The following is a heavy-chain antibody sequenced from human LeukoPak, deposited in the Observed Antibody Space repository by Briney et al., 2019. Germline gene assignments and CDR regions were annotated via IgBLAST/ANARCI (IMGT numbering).Heavy chain of an antibody. CDR2: IYPGDSDT. J-gene: IGHJ4*02. Sequence: GESLKISCKGSGYSFTSYWIGWARQMPGKGLEWMGIIYPGDSDTRYSPSFQGQVTISADKSISTAYLQWSSLKASDTAMYYCARHTYQKAGLRITIDYWGQGTLVTVSS. V-gene: IGHV5-51*01. CDR3: ARHTYQKAGLRITIDY. D-gene: IGHD1-14*01. CDR1: GYSFTSYW.